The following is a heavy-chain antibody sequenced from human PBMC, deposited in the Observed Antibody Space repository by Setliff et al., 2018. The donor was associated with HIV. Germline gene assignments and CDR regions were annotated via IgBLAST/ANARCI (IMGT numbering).Heavy chain of an antibody. CDR1: GYTFTSYG. CDR2: ISAYNGNT. D-gene: IGHD3-22*01. J-gene: IGHJ4*02. V-gene: IGHV1-18*01. Sequence: GASVKVSCKASGYTFTSYGISWVRQAPGQGLEWMGWISAYNGNTNYAQKFQGRVTITADESTSTAYMELSSLRSEDTAVYYCARDYSPTFYYYDSSGTFDYWGQGTLVTVSS. CDR3: ARDYSPTFYYYDSSGTFDY.